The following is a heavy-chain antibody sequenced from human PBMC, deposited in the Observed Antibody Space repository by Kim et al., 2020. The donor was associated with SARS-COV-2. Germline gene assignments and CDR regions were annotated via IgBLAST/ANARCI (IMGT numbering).Heavy chain of an antibody. Sequence: ASVKVSCKTSDYTLINYYMHWVRQAPGQGLEWMGIIYPSDRRTSYRQKFQGRLTLTRDTSTSTVYLELSSLTSEDTAIYCCARERPNQCYFYSWGQGALVTVSS. V-gene: IGHV1-46*01. CDR3: ARERPNQCYFYS. J-gene: IGHJ4*02. D-gene: IGHD6-19*01. CDR2: IYPSDRRT. CDR1: DYTLINYY.